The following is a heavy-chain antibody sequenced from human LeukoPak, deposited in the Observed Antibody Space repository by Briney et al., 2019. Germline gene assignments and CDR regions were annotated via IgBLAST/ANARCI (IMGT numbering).Heavy chain of an antibody. CDR2: IKGDGSEK. D-gene: IGHD3/OR15-3a*01. Sequence: PGGSLRLSCATSGFTLSNYWMGWVRQAPGKGLEWVANIKGDGSEKNYVDSVKGRFTISRDNSRNSLYVQMNSLRVEDTAVYYCARDWASIGGTVRALDYWGQGILVPVSS. V-gene: IGHV3-7*01. J-gene: IGHJ4*02. CDR1: GFTLSNYW. CDR3: ARDWASIGGTVRALDY.